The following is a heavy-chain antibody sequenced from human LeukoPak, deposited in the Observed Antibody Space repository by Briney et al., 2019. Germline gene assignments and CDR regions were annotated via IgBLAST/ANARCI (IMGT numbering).Heavy chain of an antibody. CDR1: GGSISSGGYY. CDR2: IYYSGST. V-gene: IGHV4-31*03. D-gene: IGHD3-22*01. Sequence: SETLSLTCTVSGGSISSGGYYWSWIRQHPGKGLEWIGYIYYSGSTYYNPSLKSRVTISVDTSKNQFSLKLSSVTAADTAVYYCARDSSGHYYFDYWGQGTLVTVSS. J-gene: IGHJ4*02. CDR3: ARDSSGHYYFDY.